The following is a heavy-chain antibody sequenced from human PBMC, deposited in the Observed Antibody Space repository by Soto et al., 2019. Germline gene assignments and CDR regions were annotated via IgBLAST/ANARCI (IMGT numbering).Heavy chain of an antibody. V-gene: IGHV4-28*01. CDR3: ARREIQGPIDY. Sequence: QVQLQESGPGLVKPSDTLSLTCAVSGYSISSSNWWGWIRLPPGKGLEGIGYIYYSGTTYYNPSLKSRVTMSVDTSKNQFSLKLPSVTAVDTAVYYCARREIQGPIDYWGQGTLVTVSS. J-gene: IGHJ4*02. CDR1: GYSISSSNW. CDR2: IYYSGTT. D-gene: IGHD1-26*01.